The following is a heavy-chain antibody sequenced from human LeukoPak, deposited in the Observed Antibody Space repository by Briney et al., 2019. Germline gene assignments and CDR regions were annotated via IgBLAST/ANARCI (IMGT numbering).Heavy chain of an antibody. J-gene: IGHJ4*02. CDR3: ARASSGYSFSLDY. CDR2: ISSSSSYI. V-gene: IGHV3-21*01. CDR1: GFTFSSYS. D-gene: IGHD3-22*01. Sequence: PGGSLRLSCAASGFTFSSYSMNWVRQAPGKGLEWVSSISSSSSYIYYADSVKGRFTIFRDNAKNSLYLQMNSLRAEDTAVYYCARASSGYSFSLDYWGQGTLVTVPS.